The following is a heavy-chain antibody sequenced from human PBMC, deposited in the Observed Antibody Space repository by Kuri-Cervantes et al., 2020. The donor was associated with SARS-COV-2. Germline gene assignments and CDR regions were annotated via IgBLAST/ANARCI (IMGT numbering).Heavy chain of an antibody. D-gene: IGHD2-2*01. CDR2: ISGSGGST. V-gene: IGHV3-23*01. CDR1: GFTFSSYA. CDR3: AKHYCSSTSCSYYFDY. J-gene: IGHJ4*02. Sequence: GGSLRLSCAASGFTFSSYAMGWVRQAPGKGLEWVSAISGSGGSTYYADSVKGRFTISRDNSKNTLYLQMNSLSAEDTAVYYFAKHYCSSTSCSYYFDYWGQGTLVTVSS.